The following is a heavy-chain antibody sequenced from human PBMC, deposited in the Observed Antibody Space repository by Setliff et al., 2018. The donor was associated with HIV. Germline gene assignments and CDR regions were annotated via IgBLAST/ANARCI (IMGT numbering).Heavy chain of an antibody. Sequence: KASETLSLTCAVSGGSISSSNWWSWVRQPPGKGLEWIGEIYHSGSTNYNPSLKSRVTISVDTSKNQFSLKLSYVTAADTAVYYCARSEGIAWFDPWGQGTLVTVSS. CDR2: IYHSGST. CDR1: GGSISSSNW. J-gene: IGHJ5*02. CDR3: ARSEGIAWFDP. V-gene: IGHV4-4*02. D-gene: IGHD3-3*01.